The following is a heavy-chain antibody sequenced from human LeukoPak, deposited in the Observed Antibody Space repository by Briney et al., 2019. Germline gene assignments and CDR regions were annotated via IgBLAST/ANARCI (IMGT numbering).Heavy chain of an antibody. CDR1: GGSISSSSDY. J-gene: IGHJ4*02. CDR3: ARTGAARLEYYFDY. CDR2: IYYSGST. V-gene: IGHV4-39*01. D-gene: IGHD6-6*01. Sequence: PSETLSLTCSVSGGSISSSSDYWGWIRQPPGKGLEWIGSIYYSGSTYYNPSLKSRVTISVDTSKNQFSLKLSSVTAADTAVYYCARTGAARLEYYFDYWGQGTLVIVSS.